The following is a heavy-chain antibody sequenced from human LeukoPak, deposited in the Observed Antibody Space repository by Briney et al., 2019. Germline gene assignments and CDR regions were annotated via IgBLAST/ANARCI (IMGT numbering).Heavy chain of an antibody. V-gene: IGHV4-34*01. CDR2: INHSGST. D-gene: IGHD6-25*01. Sequence: SETLSLTCAVYGGSFSGYYWSWIRQPPGKGLEWIGEINHSGSTNYNPSLKSRVTISVDTSKNQFSLKLSSVTAADTAVYYCARQRLWSRNDAFDIWGQGTMVTVSS. CDR1: GGSFSGYY. J-gene: IGHJ3*02. CDR3: ARQRLWSRNDAFDI.